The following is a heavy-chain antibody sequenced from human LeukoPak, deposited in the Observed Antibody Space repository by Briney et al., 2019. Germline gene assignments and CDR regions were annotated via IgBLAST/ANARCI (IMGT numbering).Heavy chain of an antibody. Sequence: ASVKVSCKASGGTFSSYAISWVRQAPGQGLEWMGGIVPIFGTANYAQKFQGRVTITADESTSTAYMELSSLRSEDTAVYYCARDPGDGYNYASLDYWGQGTLVTVSS. D-gene: IGHD5-24*01. V-gene: IGHV1-69*13. CDR1: GGTFSSYA. CDR2: IVPIFGTA. J-gene: IGHJ4*02. CDR3: ARDPGDGYNYASLDY.